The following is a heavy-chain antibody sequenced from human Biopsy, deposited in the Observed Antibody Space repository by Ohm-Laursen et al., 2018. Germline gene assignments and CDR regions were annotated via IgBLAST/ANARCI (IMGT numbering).Heavy chain of an antibody. CDR1: GGSISNNNYY. CDR2: IFYRGST. D-gene: IGHD3-22*01. J-gene: IGHJ5*02. Sequence: TLSLTCTVSGGSISNNNYYWGWIRQPPGKGLEWIGSIFYRGSTHYKPPLKSRVNISVDTSKSQFSLKLNSVTAADTAVYYCARDYDTSGYYYVSWGQGTLVTVSS. V-gene: IGHV4-39*01. CDR3: ARDYDTSGYYYVS.